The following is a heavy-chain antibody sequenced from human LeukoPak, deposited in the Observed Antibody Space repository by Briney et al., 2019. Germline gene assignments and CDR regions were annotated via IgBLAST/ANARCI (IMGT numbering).Heavy chain of an antibody. D-gene: IGHD3-9*01. Sequence: ASVKVSCKVSGYTLTELSMHWVRQAPGKGLEWMGGFDPEDGETTYAQKFQGRVTMTEDTSTDTAYMELSSLRSEDTALYYCARSPHILTGENFDYWGQGTLVTVSS. V-gene: IGHV1-24*01. CDR1: GYTLTELS. CDR3: ARSPHILTGENFDY. J-gene: IGHJ4*02. CDR2: FDPEDGET.